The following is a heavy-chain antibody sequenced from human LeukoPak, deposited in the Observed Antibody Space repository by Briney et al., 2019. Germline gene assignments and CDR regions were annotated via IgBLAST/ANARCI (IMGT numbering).Heavy chain of an antibody. V-gene: IGHV3-66*02. J-gene: IGHJ4*02. CDR1: GFSVSNNY. D-gene: IGHD6-6*01. CDR2: IYSGGNA. CDR3: ARGQTARD. Sequence: GGSLRLSCAASGFSVSNNYLSWVRRAPGKGLEWVSVIYSGGNAYYADYAKGRFTMSRDNSKNTVYLQMESLRPEDTSIYYCARGQTARDWGQGTQVTVSS.